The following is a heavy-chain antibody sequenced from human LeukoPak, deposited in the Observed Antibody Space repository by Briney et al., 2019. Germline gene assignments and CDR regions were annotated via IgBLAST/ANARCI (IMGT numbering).Heavy chain of an antibody. Sequence: ASVKVSCKASRYTFTGYYMHWVRQAPGQGLEWMGWINPNSGGTNYAQKFQGRVTMTRDMSTSTDYMELSSLRSEDTAVYYCARDNSVEDTAWWFDPWGQGTLVTVSS. CDR1: RYTFTGYY. D-gene: IGHD4-23*01. CDR2: INPNSGGT. J-gene: IGHJ5*02. CDR3: ARDNSVEDTAWWFDP. V-gene: IGHV1-2*02.